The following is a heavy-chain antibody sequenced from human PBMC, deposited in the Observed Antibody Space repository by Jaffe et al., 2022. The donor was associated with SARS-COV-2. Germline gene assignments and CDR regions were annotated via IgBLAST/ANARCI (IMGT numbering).Heavy chain of an antibody. CDR3: ANPLGDYWTGHRANIPTCFVY. V-gene: IGHV3-23*01. J-gene: IGHJ4*02. Sequence: EVQLLESGGGLVQPGGSLRLSCAASGFTFSSYAMSWVRQAPGEGLQWVSTISGGGGGTYYADSVKGRFSISRDDSKNTLYLQMNSLRVEDTAVYYCANPLGDYWTGHRANIPTCFVYWGQGTLVIVSS. CDR1: GFTFSSYA. CDR2: ISGGGGGT. D-gene: IGHD3-3*01.